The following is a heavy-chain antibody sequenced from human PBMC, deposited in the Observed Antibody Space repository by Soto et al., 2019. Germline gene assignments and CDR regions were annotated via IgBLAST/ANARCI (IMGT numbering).Heavy chain of an antibody. Sequence: EVPLLESGGGLVQPGGSLRLSCAASGFTFSSYAMNWVRQAPGKGLEWVSAIDYSGGSTYYADSVKGRFTISRDNSKNTLYLQMNSLRAEDTAVYYCARTWQGDYWGQGTLVTVSS. V-gene: IGHV3-23*01. CDR2: IDYSGGST. J-gene: IGHJ4*02. D-gene: IGHD2-2*01. CDR1: GFTFSSYA. CDR3: ARTWQGDY.